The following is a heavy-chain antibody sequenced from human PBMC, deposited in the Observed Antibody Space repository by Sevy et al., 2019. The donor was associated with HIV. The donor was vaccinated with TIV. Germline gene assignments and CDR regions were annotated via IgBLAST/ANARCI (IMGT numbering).Heavy chain of an antibody. V-gene: IGHV3-30*18. CDR1: GFTFSTYD. CDR2: ISYDGSYR. J-gene: IGHJ6*02. CDR3: AKNRPPGGSFFSRHGMDV. Sequence: GESVRLSCVASGFTFSTYDMHWVRQAPGKGLEWVAIISYDGSYRYYADSVRGRFSMSRDNSKNTMYLQMNGLSIEDTAVYYCAKNRPPGGSFFSRHGMDVWGRGTTVTVSS. D-gene: IGHD3-16*01.